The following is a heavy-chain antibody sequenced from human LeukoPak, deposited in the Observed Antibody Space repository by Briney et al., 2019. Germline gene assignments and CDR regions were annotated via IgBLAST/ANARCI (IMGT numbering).Heavy chain of an antibody. CDR2: IYYSGST. Sequence: SETLSLTCTVSGGSISSYYWSWIRQPPGKGLEWIGYIYYSGSTNHNPSLKSRVTISVDTSKNQFSLKLSSVTAADTAVYYCASRGYSYGRGGIDFDYWGQGTLVTVSS. D-gene: IGHD5-18*01. V-gene: IGHV4-59*08. J-gene: IGHJ4*02. CDR3: ASRGYSYGRGGIDFDY. CDR1: GGSISSYY.